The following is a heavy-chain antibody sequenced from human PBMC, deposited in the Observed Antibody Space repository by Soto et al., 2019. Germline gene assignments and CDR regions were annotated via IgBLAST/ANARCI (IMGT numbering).Heavy chain of an antibody. Sequence: EVQLVESGGGLVQPGGSLRLSCEASGFMFSAYWMSWVRQDPRKGLEWVASISGGASDKFYVDSVKGRFTISRDDAKNSLYLQMNILRDEDAAVYYCVREDWQRFDHWGQGTLVTVSS. J-gene: IGHJ4*02. CDR3: VREDWQRFDH. D-gene: IGHD6-25*01. CDR2: ISGGASDK. CDR1: GFMFSAYW. V-gene: IGHV3-7*01.